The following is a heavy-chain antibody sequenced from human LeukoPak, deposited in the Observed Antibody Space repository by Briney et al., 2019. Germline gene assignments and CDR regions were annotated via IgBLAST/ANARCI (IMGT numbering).Heavy chain of an antibody. J-gene: IGHJ4*02. D-gene: IGHD1-26*01. CDR2: ISSSSSTL. CDR3: ARDEWELPLDY. CDR1: GFTFSSYS. Sequence: GGSLRLSCAASGFTFSSYSMNWVRQAPGKGLEWVSYISSSSSTLYYADSVKGRFTISRDNAKYSLYLQMNSLRAEDTAVYYCARDEWELPLDYWGQGTLVTVSS. V-gene: IGHV3-48*01.